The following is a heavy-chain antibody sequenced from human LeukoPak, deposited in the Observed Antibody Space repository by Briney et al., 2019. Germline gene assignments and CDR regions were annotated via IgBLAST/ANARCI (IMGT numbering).Heavy chain of an antibody. Sequence: ASVKVSCKASGYTFTSYGISWVRQAPGQGLEWMGWISAYNGNTNYAQKLQGRVTMTTDTSTSTAYMELGSLRSDDTAVYYCARKYCSSTSCYGGNAFDIWGQETMVTVSS. D-gene: IGHD2-2*01. CDR1: GYTFTSYG. J-gene: IGHJ3*02. CDR2: ISAYNGNT. CDR3: ARKYCSSTSCYGGNAFDI. V-gene: IGHV1-18*04.